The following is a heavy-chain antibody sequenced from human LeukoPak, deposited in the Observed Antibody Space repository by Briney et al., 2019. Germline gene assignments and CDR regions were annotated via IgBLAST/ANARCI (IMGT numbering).Heavy chain of an antibody. CDR3: ASFFSSRWRIDS. CDR2: IYYSGST. CDR1: GGSISSSSYY. V-gene: IGHV4-39*07. Sequence: PSETLSLTCTVSGGSISSSSYYWGWIRQPPGKGLEWIGSIYYSGSTYYKPSLKSRVTISADTSKNQFSLNLSSVTAADTAVYYCASFFSSRWRIDSWGQGTLVIVSS. J-gene: IGHJ5*01. D-gene: IGHD6-13*01.